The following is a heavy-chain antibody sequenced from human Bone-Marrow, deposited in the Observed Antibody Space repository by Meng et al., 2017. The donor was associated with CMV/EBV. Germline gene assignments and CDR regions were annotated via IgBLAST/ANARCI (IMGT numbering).Heavy chain of an antibody. J-gene: IGHJ4*02. CDR2: SNAGNGNT. D-gene: IGHD2-2*02. Sequence: ASVKVSCKASGYTFTSYAMHWVRQAPGQRLEWMGWSNAGNGNTKYSQEFQGRVTITRDTSASTAYMELSSLRSEDTAVYYCARGREGYCSSTSCYTGFDYWGQGTMVTVSS. V-gene: IGHV1-3*02. CDR1: GYTFTSYA. CDR3: ARGREGYCSSTSCYTGFDY.